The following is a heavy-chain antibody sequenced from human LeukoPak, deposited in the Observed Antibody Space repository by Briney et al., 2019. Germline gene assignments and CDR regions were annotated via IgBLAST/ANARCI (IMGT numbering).Heavy chain of an antibody. CDR1: GYTFTGYY. CDR3: ARGRLYSSSSRRRGGYYMDV. J-gene: IGHJ6*03. Sequence: ASVKVSCKASGYTFTGYYMHWVRQAPGQGLEWMGWMNPNSGNTGYAQKFQGRVTITRNTSISTAYMELSSLRSEDTAVYYCARGRLYSSSSRRRGGYYMDVWGKGTTVTVSS. D-gene: IGHD6-6*01. V-gene: IGHV1-8*03. CDR2: MNPNSGNT.